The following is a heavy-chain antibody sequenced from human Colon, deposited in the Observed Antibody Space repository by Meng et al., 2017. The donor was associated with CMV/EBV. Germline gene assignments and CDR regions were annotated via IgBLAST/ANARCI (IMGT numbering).Heavy chain of an antibody. Sequence: GESLKISCAASGFTFGSHVMHWVRQAPGKGLEWVAFIRYDGNTNSYADSVKGRFTISRDNARNSLFLQMNTLRADDTAVYYCVRTPAAATGWFDPWGQGTLVTVSS. D-gene: IGHD6-13*01. V-gene: IGHV3-30*02. CDR3: VRTPAAATGWFDP. CDR1: GFTFGSHV. CDR2: IRYDGNTN. J-gene: IGHJ5*02.